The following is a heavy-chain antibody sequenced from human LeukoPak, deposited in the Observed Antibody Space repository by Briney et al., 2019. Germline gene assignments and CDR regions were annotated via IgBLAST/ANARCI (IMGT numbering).Heavy chain of an antibody. Sequence: PSGTLSLTFAGYGGSFSGYYWSWIRQPPGKGLEWIGENNHSGSTNYNPSLKSRVTISVDTSKNQFSLKLSSVTAADTAVYYCARPGLQTYYYDSSGYYYVDWGQGTLVTVSS. CDR3: ARPGLQTYYYDSSGYYYVD. CDR2: NNHSGST. J-gene: IGHJ4*02. D-gene: IGHD3-22*01. V-gene: IGHV4-34*01. CDR1: GGSFSGYY.